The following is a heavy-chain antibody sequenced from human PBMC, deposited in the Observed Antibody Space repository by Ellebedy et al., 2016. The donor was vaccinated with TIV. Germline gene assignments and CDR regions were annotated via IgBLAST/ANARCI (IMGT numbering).Heavy chain of an antibody. Sequence: GESLKISCAASGFTFSSYWKYWVRQAPGKGLMWVSRINTDGSSTNYADSVKGRLTISRDNAKKTLYLQMNSPRAEDTAVYYCIRDLAATALWGQGTLVTVSS. J-gene: IGHJ4*02. CDR2: INTDGSST. CDR1: GFTFSSYW. V-gene: IGHV3-74*01. D-gene: IGHD6-13*01. CDR3: IRDLAATAL.